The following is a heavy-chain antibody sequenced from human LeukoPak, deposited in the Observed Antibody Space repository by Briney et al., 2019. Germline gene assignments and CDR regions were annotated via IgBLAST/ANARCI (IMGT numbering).Heavy chain of an antibody. V-gene: IGHV4-61*01. Sequence: SETLSLTRTVSGGSVSSGSSYWGWIRQPPGKGLEWIGYIYYFGSTNYNPSLKSRVTISVDTSKNQFSLKLSSVTAADTAVYYCARGYYDSGSYPPGNWGQGTLVTVSS. CDR3: ARGYYDSGSYPPGN. CDR2: IYYFGST. J-gene: IGHJ4*02. D-gene: IGHD3-10*01. CDR1: GGSVSSGSSY.